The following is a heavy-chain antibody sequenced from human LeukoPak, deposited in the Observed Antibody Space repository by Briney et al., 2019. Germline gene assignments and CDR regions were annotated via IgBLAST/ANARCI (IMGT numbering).Heavy chain of an antibody. J-gene: IGHJ5*02. Sequence: ASVKVSCKASGYTFTSYGISWVRQAPGQGLEWMGWIHTYNGHTNYAQKLQGRVTMTTDISTSTAYMELRSLRSDDTAVYYCARDQYYDSKGWFDPWGQGTLVTVSS. CDR2: IHTYNGHT. CDR3: ARDQYYDSKGWFDP. V-gene: IGHV1-18*01. CDR1: GYTFTSYG. D-gene: IGHD3-22*01.